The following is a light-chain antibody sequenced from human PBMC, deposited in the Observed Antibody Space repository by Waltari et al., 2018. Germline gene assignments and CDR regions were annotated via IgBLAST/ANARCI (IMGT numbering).Light chain of an antibody. CDR3: QQYKNGWT. CDR2: GAS. J-gene: IGKJ1*01. Sequence: VLTHSPATLSVSPGERAALPCRASQGVSTNLAWYQQQPGQAPSLLIYGASTWAAGVPARFSGRGSGTEFTLTISSLQSEDFAVYYCQQYKNGWTFGQGTKVEIK. CDR1: QGVSTN. V-gene: IGKV3-15*01.